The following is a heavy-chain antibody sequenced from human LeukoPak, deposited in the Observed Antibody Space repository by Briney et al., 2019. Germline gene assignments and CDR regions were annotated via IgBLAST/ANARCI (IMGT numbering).Heavy chain of an antibody. Sequence: GGSLRLSCAASGFTFSSYGMHWVRQAPGKGLEWVAVISYDGSNKYYADSVKGRFTISRDNSKNTLYLQMNSLRAEDTAVYYCAKDLRWYLEENQGDAFDIWGQGTMVTVSS. V-gene: IGHV3-30*18. CDR1: GFTFSSYG. CDR2: ISYDGSNK. CDR3: AKDLRWYLEENQGDAFDI. J-gene: IGHJ3*02. D-gene: IGHD2-15*01.